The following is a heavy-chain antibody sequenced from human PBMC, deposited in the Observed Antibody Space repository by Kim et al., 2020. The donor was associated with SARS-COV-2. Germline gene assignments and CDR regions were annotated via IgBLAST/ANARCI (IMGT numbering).Heavy chain of an antibody. V-gene: IGHV4-39*07. Sequence: SETLSLTCTVSGGSISSSSYYWGWIRQPPGKGLEWIGSIYYSGSTYYNPSLKSRVTISVDTSKNQFSLKLSSVTAADTAVYYCARVSATAMVYFDYWGQGTLVTVSS. CDR2: IYYSGST. J-gene: IGHJ4*02. D-gene: IGHD5-18*01. CDR1: GGSISSSSYY. CDR3: ARVSATAMVYFDY.